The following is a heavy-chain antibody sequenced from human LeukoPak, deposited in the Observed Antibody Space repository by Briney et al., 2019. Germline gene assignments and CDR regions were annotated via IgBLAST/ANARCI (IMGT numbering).Heavy chain of an antibody. CDR1: ALIFSSFG. CDR2: IRYDGSNK. J-gene: IGHJ4*02. CDR3: AKGGSGYDYIFDY. V-gene: IGHV3-30*02. Sequence: GRSLRLSCTAAALIFSSFGIHWVRQPPRKGLEWVAFIRYDGSNKFYADSVKGRFNISRDNYKKTLFLQMTVLRTEDTAVYYCAKGGSGYDYIFDYWGQGTLVTVSS. D-gene: IGHD5-12*01.